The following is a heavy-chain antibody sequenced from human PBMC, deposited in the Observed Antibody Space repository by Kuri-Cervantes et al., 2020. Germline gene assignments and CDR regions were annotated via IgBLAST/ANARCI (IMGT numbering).Heavy chain of an antibody. Sequence: GESLKISCTASGFTFSDYAINWVRQAPGKGLEWVSFIRGKSYGGTRQYAASVKGRFTISRDDSKSIAYLQMNSLKTEDTAVYYCTRDPQGAVVVAATSDRNWFDPWGQGTLVTVSS. D-gene: IGHD2-15*01. CDR1: GFTFSDYA. V-gene: IGHV3-49*04. J-gene: IGHJ5*02. CDR2: IRGKSYGGTR. CDR3: TRDPQGAVVVAATSDRNWFDP.